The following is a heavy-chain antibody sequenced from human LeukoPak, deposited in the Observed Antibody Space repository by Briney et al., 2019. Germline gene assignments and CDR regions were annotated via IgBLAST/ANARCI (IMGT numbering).Heavy chain of an antibody. CDR2: IYYSGST. V-gene: IGHV4-59*08. J-gene: IGHJ4*02. CDR1: GGSISSYY. D-gene: IGHD6-13*01. CDR3: ARHYTVNPYSSSWYYFDY. Sequence: SETLSLTCTVSGGSISSYYWSWIRQPPGKGLEWIGYIYYSGSTNYNPSLKSRVTISVDTSKNQFSLKLSSVTAADTAVYYCARHYTVNPYSSSWYYFDYWGQGTLVTVSS.